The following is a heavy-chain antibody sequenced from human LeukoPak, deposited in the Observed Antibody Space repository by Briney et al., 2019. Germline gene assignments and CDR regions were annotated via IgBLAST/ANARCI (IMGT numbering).Heavy chain of an antibody. CDR3: ARESPWALSPRQGAFDI. V-gene: IGHV1-18*01. D-gene: IGHD3-16*02. CDR1: RYTLTSYG. CDR2: ISAYNGIT. J-gene: IGHJ3*02. Sequence: ASVKVSCKASRYTLTSYGISWVRQAPGQGLEWMGWISAYNGITNYAQKLQGRVTMTTDTSTSTAYMELRSLRSDDTAVYYCARESPWALSPRQGAFDIWGQGTMVTVSS.